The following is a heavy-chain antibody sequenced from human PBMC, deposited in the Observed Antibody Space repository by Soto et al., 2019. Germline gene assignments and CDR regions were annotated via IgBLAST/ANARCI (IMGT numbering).Heavy chain of an antibody. CDR3: AKGISRDYYYYMDV. D-gene: IGHD2-15*01. V-gene: IGHV3-23*01. Sequence: GGSLRLSCAASGFTFSSYAMSWVRQAPGKGLEWVSAISGSGGSTYYADSVKGRFTISRDNSKNTLYLQMNSLRAEDKAVYYCAKGISRDYYYYMDVWGKGTTVTVSS. CDR2: ISGSGGST. CDR1: GFTFSSYA. J-gene: IGHJ6*03.